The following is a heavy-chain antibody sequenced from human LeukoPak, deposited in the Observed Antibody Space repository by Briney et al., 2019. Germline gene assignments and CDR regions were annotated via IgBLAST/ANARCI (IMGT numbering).Heavy chain of an antibody. V-gene: IGHV1-46*01. Sequence: GASVKVSCKASGYTFTGYYMHWVRQAPGQGLEWMGIINPSGGSTSYAQKFQGRVTMTRDMSTSTVYMELSSLRSEDTAVYYCARGNSVGASFDYWGQGTLVTVSS. CDR3: ARGNSVGASFDY. CDR1: GYTFTGYY. D-gene: IGHD1-26*01. J-gene: IGHJ4*02. CDR2: INPSGGST.